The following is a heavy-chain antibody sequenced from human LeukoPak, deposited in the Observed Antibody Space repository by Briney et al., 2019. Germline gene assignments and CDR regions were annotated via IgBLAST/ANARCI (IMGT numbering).Heavy chain of an antibody. CDR2: ISSNGGST. Sequence: GGSLRLSCSASGFTFSSYAMHWVRQAPGKGLEYVSAISSNGGSTYYADSVKGRSTISRDNSKNTLYLQMSSLRAEDTAVYYCVKALGILTGYYYYYYGMDVWGQGTTVTVSS. D-gene: IGHD3-9*01. CDR1: GFTFSSYA. CDR3: VKALGILTGYYYYYYGMDV. V-gene: IGHV3-64D*06. J-gene: IGHJ6*02.